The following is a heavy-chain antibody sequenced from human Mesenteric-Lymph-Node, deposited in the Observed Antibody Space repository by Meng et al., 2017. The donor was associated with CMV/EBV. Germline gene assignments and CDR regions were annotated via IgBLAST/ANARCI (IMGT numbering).Heavy chain of an antibody. CDR2: IYGDGYT. Sequence: GGSLRLSCIVSGFDVSGNHIKWVRQAPGKGLEWVSTIYGDGYTNSADSVKGRFAISRDTSNNRVFLQMNSLRAEDTAIYYCHGSGGYSYWGQGSLVTVSS. CDR1: GFDVSGNH. D-gene: IGHD1-26*01. CDR3: HGSGGYSY. J-gene: IGHJ4*02. V-gene: IGHV3-53*01.